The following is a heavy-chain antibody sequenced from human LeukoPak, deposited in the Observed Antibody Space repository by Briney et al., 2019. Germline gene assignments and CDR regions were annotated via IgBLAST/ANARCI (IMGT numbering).Heavy chain of an antibody. CDR1: GYTFTSYG. CDR2: ISAYNGNT. CDR3: ARDRDYYDSSPLGY. J-gene: IGHJ4*02. D-gene: IGHD3-22*01. V-gene: IGHV1-18*01. Sequence: ASVKVSCKASGYTFTSYGISWVRQAPGQGLEWMGWISAYNGNTNYAQKLRGRVTMTTDTSTSTAYMELRSLRSDDTAVYYCARDRDYYDSSPLGYWGQGTLVTVSS.